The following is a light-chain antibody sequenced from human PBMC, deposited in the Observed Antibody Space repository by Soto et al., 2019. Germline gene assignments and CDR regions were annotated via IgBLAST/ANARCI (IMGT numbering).Light chain of an antibody. J-gene: IGKJ1*01. V-gene: IGKV3-20*01. CDR2: GAS. CDR1: QSVSRKY. Sequence: VLSPSSGTCSLSPGDSATPSCRARQSVSRKYFAWYQQSAGQAPRLLIFGASSRTTGIPDRFSGSGSGTDFTLTISRLEPEDFAVFYCQQYGYTPWTYGQGTMLDI. CDR3: QQYGYTPWT.